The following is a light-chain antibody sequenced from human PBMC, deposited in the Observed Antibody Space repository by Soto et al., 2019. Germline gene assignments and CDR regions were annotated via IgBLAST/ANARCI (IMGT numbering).Light chain of an antibody. J-gene: IGKJ5*01. CDR2: VAS. CDR1: QGISNF. CDR3: QQANSFPIT. Sequence: DIQMTQSPSSLSASVGDRVTITCRASQGISNFLAWYQQKTGRAPKVLIYVASALHSGVPSRFSGSGSGTEFTLTISSLQPEDFATYYCQQANSFPITFGQGTRLEI. V-gene: IGKV1-12*01.